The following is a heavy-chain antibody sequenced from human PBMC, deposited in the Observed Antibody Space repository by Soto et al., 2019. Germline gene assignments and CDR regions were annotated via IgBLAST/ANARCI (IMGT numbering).Heavy chain of an antibody. CDR1: GGSFSGYY. Sequence: SETLSLTCAVYGGSFSGYYWSWIRQPPGKGLEWIGEINHSGSTNYNPSLKSRVTISVDTSKNRFSLKLSSVTAADTAVYYCRQQQLVLSRGYYYYGMDVWGQVTTVTVSS. J-gene: IGHJ6*02. CDR3: RQQQLVLSRGYYYYGMDV. CDR2: INHSGST. V-gene: IGHV4-34*01. D-gene: IGHD6-13*01.